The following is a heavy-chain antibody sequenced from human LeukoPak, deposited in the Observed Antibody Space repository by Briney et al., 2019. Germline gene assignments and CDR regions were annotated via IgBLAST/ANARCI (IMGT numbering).Heavy chain of an antibody. Sequence: PSETLSLTCTVSGGAISSSTYYGGWIRQPPGKGLEWIGSTYYSGSTYYNSSLKSRVTISVDTSKNQFSLKLSSVTAADTAVYYCARHLSVGGYYSQPQYTWFDPWGQGTLVTVSS. J-gene: IGHJ5*02. CDR2: TYYSGST. CDR1: GGAISSSTYY. V-gene: IGHV4-39*01. CDR3: ARHLSVGGYYSQPQYTWFDP. D-gene: IGHD3-22*01.